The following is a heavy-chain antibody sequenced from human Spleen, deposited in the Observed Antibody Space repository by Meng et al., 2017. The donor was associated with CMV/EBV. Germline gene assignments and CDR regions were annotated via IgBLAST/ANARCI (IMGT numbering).Heavy chain of an antibody. CDR3: GRYTDIVSVIAATRDYWFDP. V-gene: IGHV1-69*04. CDR2: IIPILAIR. J-gene: IGHJ5*02. Sequence: FSSYATSWVREGSGKGPEWMRTIIPILAIRKYAQKFKGRVTITADKPSSTVYMELSSLRSDDTAVYYCGRYTDIVSVIAATRDYWFDPWGQGTLVTVSS. D-gene: IGHD2-15*01. CDR1: FSSYA.